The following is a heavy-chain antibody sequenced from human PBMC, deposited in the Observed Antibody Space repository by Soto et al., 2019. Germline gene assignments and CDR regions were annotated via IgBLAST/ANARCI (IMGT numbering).Heavy chain of an antibody. CDR1: GSLPVGSLSTYF. J-gene: IGHJ6*02. V-gene: IGHV4-34*01. CDR3: ARARFSQWSQDYYGLDV. Sequence: SETLSLTCGLSGSLPVGSLSTYFWTWIRQPPWKGLEWIGEINHSGSPNYSPSLRGRVTISLDTSKKQFPLNLSSVTAADTAVYFCARARFSQWSQDYYGLDVWGQGTTVTVYS. D-gene: IGHD3-3*01. CDR2: INHSGSP.